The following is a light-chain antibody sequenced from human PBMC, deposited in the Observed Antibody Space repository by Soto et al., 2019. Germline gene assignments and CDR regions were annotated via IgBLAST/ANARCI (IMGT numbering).Light chain of an antibody. Sequence: EIVLTQSPGTLSLSPGERATLSCRASQSVSSNYLAWYQQIPGQAPRLLIYGASSRATGIPDRFSGSGSGTDFTLTISRLEPEEFAMYYCQQYGSAPYTYGQGTKLEIK. CDR1: QSVSSNY. J-gene: IGKJ2*01. V-gene: IGKV3-20*01. CDR3: QQYGSAPYT. CDR2: GAS.